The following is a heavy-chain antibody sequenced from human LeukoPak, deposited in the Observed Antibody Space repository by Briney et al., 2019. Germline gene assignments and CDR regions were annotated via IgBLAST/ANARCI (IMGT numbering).Heavy chain of an antibody. CDR3: ARSPYYDILTGPIQD. J-gene: IGHJ4*02. D-gene: IGHD3-9*01. CDR2: IYSGGST. V-gene: IGHV3-53*01. CDR1: GFTVSSNY. Sequence: GGSLRLSCAASGFTVSSNYMSWVRQAPGKGLEWVSVIYSGGSTYYADSVKGQFTISRDNSKNTLYLQMNSLRAEDTAVYYCARSPYYDILTGPIQDWGQGTLVTVSS.